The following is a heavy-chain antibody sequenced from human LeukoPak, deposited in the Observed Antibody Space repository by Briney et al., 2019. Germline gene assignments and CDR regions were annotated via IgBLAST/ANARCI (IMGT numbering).Heavy chain of an antibody. D-gene: IGHD3-16*02. J-gene: IGHJ5*02. CDR2: INQDGSER. CDR3: ARDLSALDP. CDR1: GFTFSNHW. Sequence: PGGSLRLSCAASGFTFSNHWVTWVRQAPGKGLEWAANINQDGSERYYVDSLKGRFTISRDNAKNSLYLQMNSLRAEDTAIYYCARDLSALDPWGQGTLVTVSS. V-gene: IGHV3-7*01.